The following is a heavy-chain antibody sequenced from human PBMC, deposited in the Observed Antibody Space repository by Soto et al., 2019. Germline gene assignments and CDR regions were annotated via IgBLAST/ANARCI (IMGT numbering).Heavy chain of an antibody. CDR3: ASQGGYYGSGSYRNTYYFDY. D-gene: IGHD3-10*01. V-gene: IGHV4-39*01. CDR2: IYYSGST. CDR1: GGSISSSSYY. J-gene: IGHJ4*02. Sequence: PSETLSLTCTVSGGSISSSSYYWGWIRQPPGKGLEWIGSIYYSGSTYYNPSLKSRVTISVDTSKNQFSLKLSSVTAADTAVYYCASQGGYYGSGSYRNTYYFDYWGQGTLVTVSS.